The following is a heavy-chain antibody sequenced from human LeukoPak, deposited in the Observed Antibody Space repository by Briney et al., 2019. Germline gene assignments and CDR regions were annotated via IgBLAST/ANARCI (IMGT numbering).Heavy chain of an antibody. D-gene: IGHD3-22*01. J-gene: IGHJ4*02. CDR3: ARLDSLAYFDY. CDR1: GYSSTSYW. CDR2: IDPSDSYT. Sequence: GGSLKISSKGSGYSSTSYWISWVRQMPGKGLEWIGRIDPSDSYTNYSPSYQGHVTISAAKSISTAYLQWSSLKASDTAMYYCARLDSLAYFDYWGQGTLVTVSS. V-gene: IGHV5-10-1*01.